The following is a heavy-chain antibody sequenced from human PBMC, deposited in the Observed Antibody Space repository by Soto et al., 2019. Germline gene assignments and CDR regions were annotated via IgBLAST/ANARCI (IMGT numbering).Heavy chain of an antibody. CDR1: DDSISSYY. CDR3: AREYYDSTKRRNAFDI. CDR2: IYYSGST. Sequence: PSETLSLTCTVSDDSISSYYWSWIGQPPGKGLEWIGYIYYSGSTNYNPSLKSRVTISVDTSKNQFSLKLSSVTAADTAVYYCAREYYDSTKRRNAFDIWGQGTMVTVSS. D-gene: IGHD3-22*01. J-gene: IGHJ3*02. V-gene: IGHV4-59*01.